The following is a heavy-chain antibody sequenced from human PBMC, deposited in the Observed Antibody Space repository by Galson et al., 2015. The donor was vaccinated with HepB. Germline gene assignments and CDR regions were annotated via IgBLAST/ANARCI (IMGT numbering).Heavy chain of an antibody. V-gene: IGHV4-39*01. J-gene: IGHJ1*01. CDR1: GGSISSSSYY. Sequence: ETLSLTCTVSGGSISSSSYYWGWIRQPPGKGLEWIGSIYYSGSTYYNPSLKSRVTISVDTSKNQFSLKLSSVAAADTAVYYCARHFVSVWDSSSWFPPYFQHWGQGTLVTVSS. D-gene: IGHD6-13*01. CDR2: IYYSGST. CDR3: ARHFVSVWDSSSWFPPYFQH.